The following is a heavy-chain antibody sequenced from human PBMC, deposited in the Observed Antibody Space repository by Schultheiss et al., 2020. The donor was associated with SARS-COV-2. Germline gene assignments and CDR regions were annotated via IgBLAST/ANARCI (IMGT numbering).Heavy chain of an antibody. CDR3: AKVSGTLTP. D-gene: IGHD1-26*01. J-gene: IGHJ4*02. CDR2: ISAGGGST. V-gene: IGHV3-23*01. CDR1: GFTFSSYA. Sequence: GGSLRLSCAASGFTFSSYAMSWVRLAPGKGLEWVSGISAGGGSTYYADSVKGRFTISRDNSKNALFLQMTTLTAEDTAIYYCAKVSGTLTPWGQGTLVTVSS.